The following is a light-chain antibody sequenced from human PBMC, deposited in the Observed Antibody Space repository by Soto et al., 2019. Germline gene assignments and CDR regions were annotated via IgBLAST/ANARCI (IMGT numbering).Light chain of an antibody. CDR2: GAS. CDR1: HAVSPN. J-gene: IGKJ2*01. V-gene: IGKV3-15*01. Sequence: ILLRQSPATLSVSPGERATLSCTASHAVSPNVAWYQQKHGQSHSLLIYGASNRATGVPARFSGSGAGPAFTIIINNLQPEDFAVYYCQQYTNGPPMYTFGQGPKLEIK. CDR3: QQYTNGPPMYT.